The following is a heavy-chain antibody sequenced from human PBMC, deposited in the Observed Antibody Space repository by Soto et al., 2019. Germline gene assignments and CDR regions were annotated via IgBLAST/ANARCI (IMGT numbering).Heavy chain of an antibody. CDR3: AKTANGWFSAFDI. V-gene: IGHV3-23*01. Sequence: EEQLLESGGGLVQPGGSLRLSCAASGCTFSRYAMSWVRQAPGKGLEWVSAISGSGGTTYYADSVKGRFTFSRDNSKNTLYLQMNSLRAEDTAVYYCAKTANGWFSAFDIWGQGTMVTVSS. J-gene: IGHJ3*02. CDR2: ISGSGGTT. CDR1: GCTFSRYA. D-gene: IGHD6-19*01.